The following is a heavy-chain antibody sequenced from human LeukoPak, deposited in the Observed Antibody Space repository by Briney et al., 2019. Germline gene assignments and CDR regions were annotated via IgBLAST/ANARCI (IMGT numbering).Heavy chain of an antibody. J-gene: IGHJ4*02. CDR1: GGSVSSGSYY. CDR2: IYYSGST. V-gene: IGHV4-61*01. D-gene: IGHD2-2*01. Sequence: SETLSLTCTVSGGSVSSGSYYWGWIRQPPGKGLEWIGYIYYSGSTNYNPSLKSRVTISVDTSKNQFSLKLSSVTAADTAVYYCARGASRVVPIDYWGQGTLVTVSS. CDR3: ARGASRVVPIDY.